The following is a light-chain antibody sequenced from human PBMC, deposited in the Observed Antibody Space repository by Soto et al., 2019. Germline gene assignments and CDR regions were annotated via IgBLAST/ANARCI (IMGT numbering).Light chain of an antibody. J-gene: IGLJ2*01. CDR3: LLSFSGTHVV. Sequence: QAVVTQEPSLTMSPGGTVTLTCGSSTGAVTSGHYPYWFQQKSGQAPRALIYDTSNKHSWTPARFSGSLLGGKAALTLSGAQPEDEAEYYCLLSFSGTHVVFGGGTQLTVL. V-gene: IGLV7-46*01. CDR2: DTS. CDR1: TGAVTSGHY.